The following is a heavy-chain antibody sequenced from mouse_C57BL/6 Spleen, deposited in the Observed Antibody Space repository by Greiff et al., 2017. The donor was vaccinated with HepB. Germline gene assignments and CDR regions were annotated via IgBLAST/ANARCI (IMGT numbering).Heavy chain of an antibody. CDR1: GYTFTSYW. J-gene: IGHJ3*01. D-gene: IGHD1-1*01. Sequence: QVQLQQPGAELVRPGSSVKLSCKASGYTFTSYWMHWVKQRPIQGLEWIGNIDPSDSETHYNQKFKDKATLTVDKSSSTAYMQLSTLTSEDSAVYYCASYGSSLAYWGQGTLVTVSA. CDR3: ASYGSSLAY. V-gene: IGHV1-52*01. CDR2: IDPSDSET.